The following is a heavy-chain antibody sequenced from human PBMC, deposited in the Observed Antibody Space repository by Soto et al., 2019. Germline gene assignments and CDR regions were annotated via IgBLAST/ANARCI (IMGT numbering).Heavy chain of an antibody. D-gene: IGHD2-15*01. V-gene: IGHV3-48*01. J-gene: IGHJ4*02. CDR3: ARTTGVVAALGY. Sequence: GGSLILSCAASGFTFSSYSMNGVRQAPGKGLEWVSYISSSSTIYYADSVKGRFTISRDNAKNSLYLQMNSLRAEDTAVYYCARTTGVVAALGYWGQGTLVTV. CDR2: ISSSSTI. CDR1: GFTFSSYS.